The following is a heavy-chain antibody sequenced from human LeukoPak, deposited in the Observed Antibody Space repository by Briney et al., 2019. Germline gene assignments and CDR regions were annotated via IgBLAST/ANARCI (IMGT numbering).Heavy chain of an antibody. J-gene: IGHJ3*02. CDR3: ATPSVAGPYAFDI. V-gene: IGHV4-34*01. D-gene: IGHD6-19*01. Sequence: SETLSLTCAVYGGSFSGYYWSWIRQPPGKGLEWIGEINHSGSTNYNPSLKSRVTISVDTSKNQFSLKLSSVTAADTAVYYCATPSVAGPYAFDIWGQGTMVTVSS. CDR1: GGSFSGYY. CDR2: INHSGST.